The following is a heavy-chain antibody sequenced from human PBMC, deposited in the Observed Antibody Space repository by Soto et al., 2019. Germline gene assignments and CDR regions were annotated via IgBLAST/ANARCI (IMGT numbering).Heavy chain of an antibody. Sequence: EVQLVESGGGLVQPGGSLRLSCAASGFTFSTYWMSWVRQAPGKGLEWVANIKPDGSEKWYVDSVKGRFTISRDNAKXXXXXXXXXXXXXXXXXXXXXXXXXXXXXXXXXXXXXIWGQGTMVTVSS. CDR1: GFTFSTYW. CDR3: XXXXXXXXXXXXXXXXXI. J-gene: IGHJ3*02. V-gene: IGHV3-7*02. CDR2: IKPDGSEK.